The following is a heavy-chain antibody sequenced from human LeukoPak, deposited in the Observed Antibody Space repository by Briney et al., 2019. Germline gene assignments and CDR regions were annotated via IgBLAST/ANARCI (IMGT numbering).Heavy chain of an antibody. Sequence: PSETLSLTCTVSGYSISSGYHYGWIRPPPGKGLEWIGSVHQSGSTYYNPSLKSRVTISIDNSKNQFSLKLTSVTAADTAVYYCGSQREWSLTEYRSDYWGQGTLVTVSS. D-gene: IGHD3-3*01. CDR1: GYSISSGYH. V-gene: IGHV4-38-2*02. CDR2: VHQSGST. CDR3: GSQREWSLTEYRSDY. J-gene: IGHJ4*02.